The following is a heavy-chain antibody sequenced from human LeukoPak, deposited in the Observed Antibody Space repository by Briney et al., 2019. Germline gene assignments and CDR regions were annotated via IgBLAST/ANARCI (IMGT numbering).Heavy chain of an antibody. CDR3: AREYSSGPCDY. J-gene: IGHJ4*02. CDR2: IIPIFGTA. CDR1: GGTFSSYA. Sequence: ASVKVSCKASGGTFSSYAISWVRQAPGQGLEWMGGIIPIFGTANYAQKLQGRVTMTTDTSTSTAYMELRSLRSDDTAVYYCAREYSSGPCDYWGQGTLVTVSS. D-gene: IGHD6-19*01. V-gene: IGHV1-69*05.